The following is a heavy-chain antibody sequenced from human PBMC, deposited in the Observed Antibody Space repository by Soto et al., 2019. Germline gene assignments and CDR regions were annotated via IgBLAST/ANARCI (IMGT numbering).Heavy chain of an antibody. J-gene: IGHJ6*02. Sequence: SLRLSCAASGFTFSSYAMSWVRQAPGKGLEWVSAISGSGGSTYYADSVKGRFTISRDNSKNTLYLQMNSLRAEDTAVYYCAKGGGAMPPGYGMDVWGQGTTVTVYS. CDR2: ISGSGGST. CDR3: AKGGGAMPPGYGMDV. D-gene: IGHD2-2*01. CDR1: GFTFSSYA. V-gene: IGHV3-23*01.